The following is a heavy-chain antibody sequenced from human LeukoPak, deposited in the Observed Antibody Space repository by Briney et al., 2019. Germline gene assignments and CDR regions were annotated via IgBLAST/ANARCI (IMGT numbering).Heavy chain of an antibody. Sequence: GASVKVSCKASSYTFPNYAISWVRQARGQGLEWMGWISTYNGNTNYAQKFQGRVTMTRDPSTSTAYMELRSLRSDDTAVYYCAREANYDDTPNAFDIWGQGTMVTVSS. J-gene: IGHJ3*02. D-gene: IGHD3-22*01. V-gene: IGHV1-18*01. CDR3: AREANYDDTPNAFDI. CDR1: SYTFPNYA. CDR2: ISTYNGNT.